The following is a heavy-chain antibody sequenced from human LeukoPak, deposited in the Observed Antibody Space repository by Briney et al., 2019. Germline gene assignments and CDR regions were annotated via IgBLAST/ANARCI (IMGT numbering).Heavy chain of an antibody. V-gene: IGHV1-2*02. J-gene: IGHJ4*02. CDR3: ARVALLRLGELSFLRFWDY. D-gene: IGHD3-16*02. CDR1: GYTFTDYY. Sequence: ASVKVSCKASGYTFTDYYMHWVRQAPGQGLEWMGWINPNSGGTNYAQKFQGRVTMTRDTSISTAYMELSRLRSDDTAVYYCARVALLRLGELSFLRFWDYWGQGTLVTVSS. CDR2: INPNSGGT.